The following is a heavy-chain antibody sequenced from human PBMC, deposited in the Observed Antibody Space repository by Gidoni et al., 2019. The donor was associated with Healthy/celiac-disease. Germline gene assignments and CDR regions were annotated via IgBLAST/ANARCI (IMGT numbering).Heavy chain of an antibody. V-gene: IGHV4-34*01. CDR2: INNRGST. Sequence: QVQLQQWGAGLLTPSETLSLTCAVYGGSFSGYYWSWIRQPPGKGLEWIGEINNRGSTNYNPSLKSRVTISVDTSKNQFSLKLSSVTAADTAVYYCARGRGNIAARRHYYYYYMDVWGKGTTVTVSS. CDR3: ARGRGNIAARRHYYYYYMDV. J-gene: IGHJ6*03. D-gene: IGHD6-6*01. CDR1: GGSFSGYY.